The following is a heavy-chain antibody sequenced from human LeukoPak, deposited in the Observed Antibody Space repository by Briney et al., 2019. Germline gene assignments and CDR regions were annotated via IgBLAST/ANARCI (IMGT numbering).Heavy chain of an antibody. V-gene: IGHV3-23*01. CDR2: ISDSGAGT. Sequence: GGSLRLSCAASGFTFSNYAMSWVRQAPGKGLEWVSAISDSGAGTYYADSVKGRFTISRDNSKNTPYLQMNSLRAEDTAVYYCAKLLVAYWGQGTLVTVSS. CDR1: GFTFSNYA. CDR3: AKLLVAY. J-gene: IGHJ4*02. D-gene: IGHD2/OR15-2a*01.